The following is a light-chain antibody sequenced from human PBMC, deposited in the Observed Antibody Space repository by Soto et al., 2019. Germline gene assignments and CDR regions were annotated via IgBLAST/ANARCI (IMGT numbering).Light chain of an antibody. J-gene: IGLJ1*01. CDR1: SSNIGAGYD. CDR2: GNT. CDR3: CSFAGSYSYV. Sequence: QSVLTQPPSVSGAPGQRVTISCTGSSSNIGAGYDVHWYQQLPGTAPQLLIFGNTNRPSGVPDRFSGSKSGNTASLTISGLQAEDEADYSCCSFAGSYSYVFGTGTKVTVL. V-gene: IGLV1-40*01.